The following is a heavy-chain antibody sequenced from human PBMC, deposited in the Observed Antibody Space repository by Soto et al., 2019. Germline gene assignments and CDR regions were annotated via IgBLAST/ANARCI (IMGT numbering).Heavy chain of an antibody. J-gene: IGHJ4*02. CDR2: ISAYNGNT. CDR1: GYTFTSYG. CDR3: ARLPYYDRSGYCFDY. V-gene: IGHV1-18*01. Sequence: QVQLVQSGAEVKKPGASVKVSCKASGYTFTSYGISWVRQAPGQGLEWMGWISAYNGNTNYAQKLQGRVTMTTDTPQRTAYMELRSLRDDDTAVYYCARLPYYDRSGYCFDYWGQGTLVTVSS. D-gene: IGHD3-22*01.